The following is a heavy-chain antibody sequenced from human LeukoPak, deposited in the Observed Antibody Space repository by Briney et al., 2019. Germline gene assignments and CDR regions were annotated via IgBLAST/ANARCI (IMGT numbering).Heavy chain of an antibody. Sequence: ASVKVSCKASGYTFTSYYMHWVRQAPGKGLEWMGGFDPEDGETIYAQKFQGRVTMTEDTSTDTAYMELSSLRSEDTAVYYCATDLGSSGWYEEVYWGQGTLVTVSS. CDR2: FDPEDGET. J-gene: IGHJ4*02. D-gene: IGHD6-19*01. CDR1: GYTFTSYY. CDR3: ATDLGSSGWYEEVY. V-gene: IGHV1-24*01.